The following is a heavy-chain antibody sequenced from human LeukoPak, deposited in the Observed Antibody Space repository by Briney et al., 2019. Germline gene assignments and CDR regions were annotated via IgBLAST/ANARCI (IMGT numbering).Heavy chain of an antibody. CDR2: IKQDGSEI. CDR3: ARGSTYYYDRLLDY. CDR1: GFTFSSYW. J-gene: IGHJ4*02. V-gene: IGHV3-7*01. Sequence: GGSLRLSCAASGFTFSSYWMSWVRQAPGKGLEWVANIKQDGSEIYYVDSVKGRFTISRDNAKNSLYLQMNSLRAEDTAVYYCARGSTYYYDRLLDYWGQGTLVTVSS. D-gene: IGHD3-22*01.